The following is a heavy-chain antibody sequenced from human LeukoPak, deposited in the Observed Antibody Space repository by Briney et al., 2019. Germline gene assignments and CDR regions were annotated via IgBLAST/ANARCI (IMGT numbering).Heavy chain of an antibody. V-gene: IGHV1-18*01. CDR2: ISAYNGNT. J-gene: IGHJ4*02. CDR1: GYSFPSYG. Sequence: VSEQVSCMDSGYSFPSYGIRGVRPAPGQGLEWMGWISAYNGNTNHAQKPEGRATMTTDTSTSTAYMELRSLRSDDTAVYYCARLPMVAKPQDYWGQGTLVTVSS. CDR3: ARLPMVAKPQDY. D-gene: IGHD2-8*01.